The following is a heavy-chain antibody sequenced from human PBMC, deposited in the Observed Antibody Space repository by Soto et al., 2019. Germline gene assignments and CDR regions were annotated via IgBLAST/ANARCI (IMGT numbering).Heavy chain of an antibody. D-gene: IGHD3-16*02. CDR1: GYTFTGYY. Sequence: ASVKVSCKASGYTFTGYYMHWVRQAPGQGLEWMGWINPNSGGTNYAQKFQGWVTMTRDTSISTAYMELSRLRSDGTAVYYCARARFIRSYDYIWGSYRYTLDYWGQGTLVTVSS. V-gene: IGHV1-2*04. CDR3: ARARFIRSYDYIWGSYRYTLDY. J-gene: IGHJ4*02. CDR2: INPNSGGT.